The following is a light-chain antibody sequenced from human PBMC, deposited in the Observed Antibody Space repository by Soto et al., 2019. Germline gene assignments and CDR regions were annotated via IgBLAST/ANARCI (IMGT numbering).Light chain of an antibody. J-gene: IGKJ1*01. CDR2: GAS. V-gene: IGKV3-20*01. CDR1: QSVNSSY. CDR3: QQYGNSPQT. Sequence: EIVLTQSPGTLSLSPGERVTLSCRASQSVNSSYLAWYQHKPGQAPRLLIYGASTRATGIPDRFSGSGSGTDFTLTIARLERVDFSVYYCQQYGNSPQTFGQGTKVDI.